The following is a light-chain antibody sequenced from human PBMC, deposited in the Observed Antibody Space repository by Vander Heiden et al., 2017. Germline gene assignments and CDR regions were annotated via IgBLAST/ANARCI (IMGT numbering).Light chain of an antibody. Sequence: IVLTQSPGTLSLYPGERATLSCRGSQSVSSSYLAWYQQKPGQAPSLLFYGASSRATGIPDRFSGSGSGTDFTLTISRLEPADFAVYYCQQYGSSPPYTFGQGTKLEIK. CDR1: QSVSSSY. CDR3: QQYGSSPPYT. J-gene: IGKJ2*01. V-gene: IGKV3-20*01. CDR2: GAS.